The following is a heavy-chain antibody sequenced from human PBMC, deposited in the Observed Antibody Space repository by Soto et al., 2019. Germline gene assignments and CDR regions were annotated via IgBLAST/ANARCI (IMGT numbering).Heavy chain of an antibody. CDR2: IGTAGDT. V-gene: IGHV3-13*01. D-gene: IGHD2-15*01. J-gene: IGHJ6*03. CDR3: ARGSKYCSGGSCPFHYYYYMDI. Sequence: GGSLRLSCAASGFTFSSYDMHWVRQATGKGLEWVSAIGTAGDTYYPGSVKGRFTISRENAKNSLYLQMNSLRAGDTAVYYCARGSKYCSGGSCPFHYYYYMDIWGKGTTVRVAS. CDR1: GFTFSSYD.